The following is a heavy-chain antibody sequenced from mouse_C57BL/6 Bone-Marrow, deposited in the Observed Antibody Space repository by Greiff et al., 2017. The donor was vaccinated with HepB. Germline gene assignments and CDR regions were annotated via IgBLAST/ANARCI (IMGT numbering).Heavy chain of an antibody. J-gene: IGHJ4*01. CDR3: ARDGRGVYYYAMDY. Sequence: EVKLMESGGGLVKPGGSLKLSCAASGFTFSSYAMSWVRQTPEKRLEWVATISDGGSYTYYPDNVKGRFTISRYNAKNNLYLQMIQLKAEDTAMYFCARDGRGVYYYAMDYWGQGTSVTVSS. D-gene: IGHD1-1*01. V-gene: IGHV5-4*01. CDR2: ISDGGSYT. CDR1: GFTFSSYA.